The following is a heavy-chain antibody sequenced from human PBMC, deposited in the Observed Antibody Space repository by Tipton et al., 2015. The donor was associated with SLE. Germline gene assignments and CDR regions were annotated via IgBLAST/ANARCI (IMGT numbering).Heavy chain of an antibody. V-gene: IGHV4-59*12. CDR2: VYYSGNT. CDR3: ARDVHHYYYYYMDV. Sequence: LRLSCTVSDDSISPYYWSWIRQPPGKGLEWIGYVYYSGNTNYNPSLKRRVSISVDTSKNQFSLSLYSVTAADTAVYYCARDVHHYYYYYMDVWGKGTTVSVSS. J-gene: IGHJ6*03. CDR1: DDSISPYY.